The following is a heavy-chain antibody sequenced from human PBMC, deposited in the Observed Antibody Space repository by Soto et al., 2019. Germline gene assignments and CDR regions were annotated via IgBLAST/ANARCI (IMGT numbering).Heavy chain of an antibody. J-gene: IGHJ5*02. CDR3: ARGHLLRAYNWFDP. Sequence: SETLSLTCAVYGGSFSGYYWSWIRQPPGKGLEWIGEINHSGSTNYNPSLKSRVTISVDASKNQFSLKLSSVTAADTAVYYCARGHLLRAYNWFDPWGQGTLVTVSS. CDR1: GGSFSGYY. D-gene: IGHD3-16*01. CDR2: INHSGST. V-gene: IGHV4-34*01.